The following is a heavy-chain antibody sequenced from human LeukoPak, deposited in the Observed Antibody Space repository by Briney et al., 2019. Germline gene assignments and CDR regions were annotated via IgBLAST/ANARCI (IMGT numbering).Heavy chain of an antibody. CDR1: GFTFSSYA. J-gene: IGHJ4*02. V-gene: IGHV3-23*01. CDR3: AKEPGILRIAVAGIVY. D-gene: IGHD6-19*01. Sequence: GSLLLSCAAAGFTFSSYAMSWGRQARGKVLGWVSASSVSGGSTYYADCVKARFTITRDNSQNTLYLQMSSLRAEETAVYYCAKEPGILRIAVAGIVYWGQGTLVTVSS. CDR2: SSVSGGST.